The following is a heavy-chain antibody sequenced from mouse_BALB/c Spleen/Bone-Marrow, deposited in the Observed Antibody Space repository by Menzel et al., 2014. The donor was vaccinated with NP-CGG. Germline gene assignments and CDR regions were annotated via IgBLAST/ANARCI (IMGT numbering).Heavy chain of an antibody. CDR2: IWGDGST. D-gene: IGHD1-1*01. CDR1: GFSLTGYG. Sequence: VHLVESGPGLVAPSQSLSITCTVSGFSLTGYGENWVRQPPGKGLEWLGMIWGDGSTDYNSALKSRLSISKDNSKSQVFLKMNSLQTDDTARYYCAREGDYSLYAMDYWGQGTSVTVSS. J-gene: IGHJ4*01. V-gene: IGHV2-6-7*01. CDR3: AREGDYSLYAMDY.